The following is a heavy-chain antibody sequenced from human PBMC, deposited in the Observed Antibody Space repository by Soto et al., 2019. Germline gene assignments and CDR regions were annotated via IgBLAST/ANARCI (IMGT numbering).Heavy chain of an antibody. CDR3: AKDNQYDFWSGYPGMDV. CDR1: GFTFSSYA. V-gene: IGHV3-23*01. J-gene: IGHJ6*02. D-gene: IGHD3-3*01. Sequence: GGSLRLSFAASGFTFSSYAMSWVRQAPGKWLEWVSAISGSGGSTYYADSVKGRFTISRDNSKNTLYLQMNSLRAEDTAVYYCAKDNQYDFWSGYPGMDVWGQGTTVTVSS. CDR2: ISGSGGST.